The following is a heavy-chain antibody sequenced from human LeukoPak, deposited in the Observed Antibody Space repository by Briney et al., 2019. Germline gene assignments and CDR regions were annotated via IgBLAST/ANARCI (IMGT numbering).Heavy chain of an antibody. CDR3: ARKPLAASFFDY. Sequence: GGSLRLSCTVSGFTVSSNSMSWVRQAPGKGLEWVSFIYSGTIHYSDSVKGRFTISRDNSKNTLYLQMNSLRVEDTAVYYCARKPLAASFFDYWGQGTQVTVSS. J-gene: IGHJ4*02. CDR2: IYSGTI. V-gene: IGHV3-53*01. CDR1: GFTVSSNS. D-gene: IGHD2-15*01.